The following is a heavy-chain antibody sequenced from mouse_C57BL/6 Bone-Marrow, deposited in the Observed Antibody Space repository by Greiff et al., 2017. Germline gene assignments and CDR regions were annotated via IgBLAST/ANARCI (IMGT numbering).Heavy chain of an antibody. CDR2: IWGGGST. D-gene: IGHD2-4*01. CDR3: AKHALYDYDVWDWYFDV. J-gene: IGHJ1*03. V-gene: IGHV2-9*01. CDR1: GFSLTSYG. Sequence: QVQLKQSGPGLVAPSQSLSITCTVSGFSLTSYGVDWVRQPPGKGLEWLGVIWGGGSTNYNSALMSRLSISKDNSKSQVFLKMNSLQTDDTAMYYCAKHALYDYDVWDWYFDVWGTGTTVTVSS.